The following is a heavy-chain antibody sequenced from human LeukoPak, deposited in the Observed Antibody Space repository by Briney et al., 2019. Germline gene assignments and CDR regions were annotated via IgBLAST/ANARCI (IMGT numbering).Heavy chain of an antibody. J-gene: IGHJ4*02. CDR2: INPSGGST. D-gene: IGHD2-15*01. CDR1: GYTFTSYY. CDR3: ARESPPPVLGYCSGGSCYGRGFEY. V-gene: IGHV1-46*01. Sequence: ASVKVSCKASGYTFTSYYMHWVRQAPGQGLEWMGIINPSGGSTSYAQKFQGRVTMTRDMSTSTVYMELSSLRSEDTAVYYCARESPPPVLGYCSGGSCYGRGFEYWGQGTLVTVSS.